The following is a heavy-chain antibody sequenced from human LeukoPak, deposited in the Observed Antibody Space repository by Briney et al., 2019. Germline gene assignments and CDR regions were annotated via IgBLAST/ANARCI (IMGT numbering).Heavy chain of an antibody. V-gene: IGHV3-7*04. D-gene: IGHD3-16*01. J-gene: IGHJ2*01. Sequence: GGALRLSCAASGFTFSSYWMTWVRQAPGKGLEWVADITQDGSQKYYVDSVQGRFTISRDNDNKSLYLRMNSLRDEATAVYYCVRNQAQPAYWYFDLWGRGTLVTVSS. CDR2: ITQDGSQK. CDR3: VRNQAQPAYWYFDL. CDR1: GFTFSSYW.